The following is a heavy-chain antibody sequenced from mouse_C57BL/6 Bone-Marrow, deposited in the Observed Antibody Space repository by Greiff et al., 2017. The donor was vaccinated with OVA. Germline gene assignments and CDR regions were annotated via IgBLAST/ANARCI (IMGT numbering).Heavy chain of an antibody. D-gene: IGHD2-4*01. CDR1: GYAFSSYW. Sequence: QVQLQQSGAELVKPGASVKISCKASGYAFSSYWMNWVKQRPGKGLEWIGQIYPGDGDTNYNGKFKGKATLTADKSSSTAYMQLSSLTSEDSAVYFCARKANYDYDDYAMDYWGQGTSVTVSS. V-gene: IGHV1-80*01. CDR2: IYPGDGDT. J-gene: IGHJ4*01. CDR3: ARKANYDYDDYAMDY.